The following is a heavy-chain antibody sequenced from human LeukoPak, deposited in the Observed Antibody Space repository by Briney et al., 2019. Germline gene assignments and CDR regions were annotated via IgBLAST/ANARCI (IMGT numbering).Heavy chain of an antibody. V-gene: IGHV3-21*01. CDR1: GFTLSSNT. CDR2: ISSSSSYI. CDR3: ARDRSGYSLVPSSKYNYYYMDV. Sequence: GGSLRLSCAASGFTLSSNTMNWVRQAPGKGLEWVSLISSSSSYIYYADSVKGRFTISRDNAKNSLFLQMNSLRAEDTAVYYCARDRSGYSLVPSSKYNYYYMDVWGKGTTVAVSS. J-gene: IGHJ6*03. D-gene: IGHD3-3*01.